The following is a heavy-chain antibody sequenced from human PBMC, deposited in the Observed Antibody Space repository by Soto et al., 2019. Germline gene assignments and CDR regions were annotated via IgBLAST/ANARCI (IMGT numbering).Heavy chain of an antibody. J-gene: IGHJ4*02. CDR2: ISWDGGST. CDR1: GFTFDDYT. D-gene: IGHD6-6*01. CDR3: AKDIASSSSASVGGFIDY. Sequence: VQLVESGGVVVQPGGSLRLSCAASGFTFDDYTMHWVRQAPGKGLEWVSLISWDGGSTYYADSVKGRFTISRDNSKNSLYLQMNSLRTEDTALYYCAKDIASSSSASVGGFIDYWGQGTLVTVSS. V-gene: IGHV3-43*01.